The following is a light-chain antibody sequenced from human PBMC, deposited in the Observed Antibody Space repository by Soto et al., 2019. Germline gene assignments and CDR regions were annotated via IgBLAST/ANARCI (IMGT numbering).Light chain of an antibody. J-gene: IGLJ3*02. Sequence: QLVLTQPPSVSGAPGQRVTLSCTGNSSNLGAGYDVHWYQQLPGAAPKLVIFGNRNRPSGVPERFSGSKSGTSASLAITGLQVEDEADYYCQAYDYSLTASVFGGGTKLTVL. CDR1: SSNLGAGYD. V-gene: IGLV1-40*01. CDR3: QAYDYSLTASV. CDR2: GNR.